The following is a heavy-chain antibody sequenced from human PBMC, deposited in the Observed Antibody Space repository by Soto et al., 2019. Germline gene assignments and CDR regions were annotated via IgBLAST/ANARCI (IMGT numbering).Heavy chain of an antibody. J-gene: IGHJ6*02. CDR2: IYYSGST. CDR3: ARRLYYDSSGFEGGGMDV. Sequence: SETLSLTCTVSGGSISSSSYYWGWIRQPPGKGLEWIGSIYYSGSTYYNPSLKSRVTISVDTSKNQFSLKLSSVTAADTAVYYFARRLYYDSSGFEGGGMDVWGQGTKVTVSS. CDR1: GGSISSSSYY. D-gene: IGHD3-22*01. V-gene: IGHV4-39*01.